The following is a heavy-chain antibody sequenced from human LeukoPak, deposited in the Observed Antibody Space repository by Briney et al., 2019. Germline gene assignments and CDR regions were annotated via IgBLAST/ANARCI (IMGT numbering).Heavy chain of an antibody. V-gene: IGHV3-21*01. Sequence: PGGSLRLSCVASGFTFSSSSMNWVRQAPGKGLEWVSSISSSSSYIYYADSVKGRFTISRDNAKNSLYLQMNSLRAEDTAVYYCARTRGSYYDSSGYYAFDYWGQGTLVTVSS. CDR3: ARTRGSYYDSSGYYAFDY. CDR2: ISSSSSYI. J-gene: IGHJ4*02. D-gene: IGHD3-22*01. CDR1: GFTFSSSS.